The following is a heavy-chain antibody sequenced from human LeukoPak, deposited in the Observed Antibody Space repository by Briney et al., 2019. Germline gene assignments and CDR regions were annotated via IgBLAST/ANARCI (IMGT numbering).Heavy chain of an antibody. CDR2: LTGTGTTT. CDR3: AKDAVRGSGRINWFDS. D-gene: IGHD3-10*01. CDR1: GFTFRSHA. Sequence: GGSLRLSCAASGFTFRSHAMSWVRQAPGKGLEWVSALTGTGTTTYYADSVKGRFTISRDNSGNTLYLQMNSLRADDTAIYYCAKDAVRGSGRINWFDSWGQGTLVTVSS. V-gene: IGHV3-23*01. J-gene: IGHJ5*01.